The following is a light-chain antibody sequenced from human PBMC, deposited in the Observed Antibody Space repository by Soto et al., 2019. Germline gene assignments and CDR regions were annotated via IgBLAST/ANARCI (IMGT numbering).Light chain of an antibody. CDR3: QQRYKWLT. Sequence: VMTQAPATLSVSPGEGATLSCRASQTVNNNVAWYQLKDGQVPRLLIYGASTRATDIPARFSGSGSGTDFTLTISSLESEDSGIYYCQQRYKWLTFGGGTKVDI. V-gene: IGKV3-15*01. CDR1: QTVNNN. J-gene: IGKJ4*01. CDR2: GAS.